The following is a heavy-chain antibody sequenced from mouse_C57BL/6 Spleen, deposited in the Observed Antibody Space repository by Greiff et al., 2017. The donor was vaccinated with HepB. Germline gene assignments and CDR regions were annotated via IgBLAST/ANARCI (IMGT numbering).Heavy chain of an antibody. V-gene: IGHV1-82*01. J-gene: IGHJ4*01. CDR1: GYAFSSSW. Sequence: VKLQESGPELVKPGASVKISCKASGYAFSSSWMNWVKQRPGKGLEWIGRIYPGDGDTNYNGKFKGKATLTADKSSSTAYMQLSSLTSEDSAVYFCARPYYYGSSFYAMDNWGQGTSVTVSS. CDR2: IYPGDGDT. D-gene: IGHD1-1*01. CDR3: ARPYYYGSSFYAMDN.